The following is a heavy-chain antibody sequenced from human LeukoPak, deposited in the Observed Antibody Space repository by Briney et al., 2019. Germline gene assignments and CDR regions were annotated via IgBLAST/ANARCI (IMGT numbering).Heavy chain of an antibody. CDR1: GFTFNQYA. CDR2: IRYSGGST. CDR3: AKGWDIVVVPAATGPLDY. D-gene: IGHD2-2*01. V-gene: IGHV3-23*01. Sequence: GGSLRLPCAASGFTFNQYAMIWVRQAPGKGVGWGSSIRYSGGSTFYADSVKGRFTITRDNSKNTLYLQMNSLRAEDTAVYYCAKGWDIVVVPAATGPLDYWGQGTLVTVSS. J-gene: IGHJ4*02.